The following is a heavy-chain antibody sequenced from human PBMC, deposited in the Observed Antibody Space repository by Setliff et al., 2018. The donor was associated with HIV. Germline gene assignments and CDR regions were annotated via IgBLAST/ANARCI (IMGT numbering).Heavy chain of an antibody. J-gene: IGHJ4*02. CDR3: AGADIYGYVDF. CDR2: ISYSGNI. CDR1: GGSFSCYY. Sequence: SETLSLTCEVFGGSFSCYYWSWIRRAPGKGLEWIGEISYSGNINYKSSLKSRATMSVDRSKNQFSLNLTSVTAADTAVYYCAGADIYGYVDFWGQGTLVTVSS. D-gene: IGHD5-18*01. V-gene: IGHV4-34*01.